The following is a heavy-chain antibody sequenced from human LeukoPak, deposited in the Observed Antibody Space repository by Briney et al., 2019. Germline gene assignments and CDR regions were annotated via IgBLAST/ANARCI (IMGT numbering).Heavy chain of an antibody. D-gene: IGHD2-2*01. CDR2: IYYSGTT. J-gene: IGHJ3*02. Sequence: SETLSLTCAVYGGSFSGYYWSWIRQPPGKGLEWIGSIYYSGTTYYNPSLKSRVTISVDTSRNRFSLELSSVTAADTAVYYCARSYCSSTTCYAVGAFDIWGQGTMVTVSS. V-gene: IGHV4-34*01. CDR3: ARSYCSSTTCYAVGAFDI. CDR1: GGSFSGYY.